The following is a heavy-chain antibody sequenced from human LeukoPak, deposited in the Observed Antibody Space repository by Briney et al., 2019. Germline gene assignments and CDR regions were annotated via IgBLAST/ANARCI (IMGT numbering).Heavy chain of an antibody. D-gene: IGHD5-24*01. Sequence: SGPALVKPTQTLTLTCTFSGFSLSTSGMCVSWVRQPRGKALEWLALIDWDDDKYYSTSLKTRLTISKDTSKNQVVLTMTNMDPVDTATYYCARIREEMATIEYYFVYWGQGTLVTVSS. CDR1: GFSLSTSGMC. CDR3: ARIREEMATIEYYFVY. V-gene: IGHV2-70*20. CDR2: IDWDDDK. J-gene: IGHJ4*02.